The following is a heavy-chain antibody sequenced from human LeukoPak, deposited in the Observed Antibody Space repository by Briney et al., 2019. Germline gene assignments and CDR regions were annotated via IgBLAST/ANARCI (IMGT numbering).Heavy chain of an antibody. D-gene: IGHD2/OR15-2a*01. CDR3: ARRAKTFLNAFDI. CDR1: GYSFTSYW. V-gene: IGHV5-51*01. Sequence: GESLKISCKGSGYSFTSYWIGWVRQMPGKGLEGMGIIYPGDSDTRYSPSFQGQVTISADKSISTAYLQWSSLKASDTAMYYCARRAKTFLNAFDIWGQGTMVTVSS. J-gene: IGHJ3*02. CDR2: IYPGDSDT.